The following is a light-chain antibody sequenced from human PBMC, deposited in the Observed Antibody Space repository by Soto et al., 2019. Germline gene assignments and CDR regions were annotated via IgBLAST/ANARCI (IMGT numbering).Light chain of an antibody. V-gene: IGLV2-14*01. CDR2: DVS. CDR1: NSDVGGYNY. Sequence: QSVLTQPASVSGAPGQSITISCTGTNSDVGGYNYVSWYQQHPGKAPKLMIYDVSNRPSGVSNRFSGSKSGNTASLTISGLQAEDEADYYCSSYTSSSTRVFGTGTKSPS. CDR3: SSYTSSSTRV. J-gene: IGLJ1*01.